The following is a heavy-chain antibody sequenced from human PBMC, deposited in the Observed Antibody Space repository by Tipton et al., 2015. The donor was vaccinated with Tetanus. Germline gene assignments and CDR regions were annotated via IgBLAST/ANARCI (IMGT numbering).Heavy chain of an antibody. V-gene: IGHV4-34*01. J-gene: IGHJ4*02. CDR3: ARNTVAGTVTFDY. Sequence: TLSLTCAVYGGSFSGYYWSWIRQPPGKGLEWIGEINHSGSTNYNPSLKSRVTISVDTSKNQFSLKLSSVTVADTAVYYCARNTVAGTVTFDYWDQGTLVTVSS. D-gene: IGHD6-19*01. CDR2: INHSGST. CDR1: GGSFSGYY.